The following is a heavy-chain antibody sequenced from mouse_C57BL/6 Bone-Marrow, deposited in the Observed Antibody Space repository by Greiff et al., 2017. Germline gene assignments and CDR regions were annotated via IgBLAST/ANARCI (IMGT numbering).Heavy chain of an antibody. D-gene: IGHD1-1*01. J-gene: IGHJ4*01. V-gene: IGHV5-6*01. CDR1: GFTFSSYG. Sequence: EVMLVESGGDLVKPGGSLKLSCAASGFTFSSYGMSWVRQTPDKRLEWVATISSGGSYTYYPASVKGRFTISRDNAKNTLYLQMSSLKSEDTAMYYCARQTVVHYYAMDYWGQGTSVTVSS. CDR2: ISSGGSYT. CDR3: ARQTVVHYYAMDY.